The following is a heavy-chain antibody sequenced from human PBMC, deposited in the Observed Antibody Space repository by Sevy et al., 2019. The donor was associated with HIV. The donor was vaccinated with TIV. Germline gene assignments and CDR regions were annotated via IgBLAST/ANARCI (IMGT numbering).Heavy chain of an antibody. J-gene: IGHJ6*02. D-gene: IGHD6-13*01. Sequence: GGSLRLSCAASGFTFSSYSMNRVRQAPWKGLEWVSSISSSRSYIYYADSVKGRFTISRDNAKNSLYLQMNSLRAEDTAVYYCARGGEDVAAAGTNRPYYYYGMDVWGQGTTVTVSS. CDR1: GFTFSSYS. CDR3: ARGGEDVAAAGTNRPYYYYGMDV. CDR2: ISSSRSYI. V-gene: IGHV3-21*01.